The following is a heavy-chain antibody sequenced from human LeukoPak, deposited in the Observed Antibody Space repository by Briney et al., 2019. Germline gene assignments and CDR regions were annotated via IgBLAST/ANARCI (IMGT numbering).Heavy chain of an antibody. V-gene: IGHV1-2*02. D-gene: IGHD3-10*01. J-gene: IGHJ3*02. CDR2: INPNSGGT. Sequence: ASVKVSCKASGYTFTTYYTHWVRQAPGQGLEWMGWINPNSGGTNYAQKFQGRVTMTRDTSISTAYMELSRLRSDDTAVYYCARAGYYGSGSYYDYAFDIWGQGTMVTVSS. CDR1: GYTFTTYY. CDR3: ARAGYYGSGSYYDYAFDI.